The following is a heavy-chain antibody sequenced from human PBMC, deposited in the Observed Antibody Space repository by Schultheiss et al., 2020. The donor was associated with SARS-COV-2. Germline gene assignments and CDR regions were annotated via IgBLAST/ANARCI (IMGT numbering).Heavy chain of an antibody. CDR3: AKALIAVAGTGYDY. J-gene: IGHJ4*02. D-gene: IGHD6-19*01. V-gene: IGHV3-23*01. Sequence: GGSLRLSCAASGFTFSSYVMSWVRQAPGKGLEWVSAISGSGGSTYYADSVKGRFTISRDNSKNTLYLQMNSLRAEDTAVYYCAKALIAVAGTGYDYWGQGTLVTVSS. CDR2: ISGSGGST. CDR1: GFTFSSYV.